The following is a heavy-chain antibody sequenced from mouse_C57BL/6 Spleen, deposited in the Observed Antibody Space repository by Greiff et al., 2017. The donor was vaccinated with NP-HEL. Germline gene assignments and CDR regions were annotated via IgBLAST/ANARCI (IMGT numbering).Heavy chain of an antibody. CDR3: ARRYYGSSYGYFDV. CDR2: IDPSDSYT. J-gene: IGHJ1*03. Sequence: QVHVKQPGAELVMPGASVKLSCKASGYTFTSYWMHWVKQRPGQGLEWIGEIDPSDSYTNYNQKFKGKSTLTVDKSSSTAYMQLSSLTSEDSAVYYGARRYYGSSYGYFDVWGTGTTVTVSS. V-gene: IGHV1-69*01. D-gene: IGHD1-1*01. CDR1: GYTFTSYW.